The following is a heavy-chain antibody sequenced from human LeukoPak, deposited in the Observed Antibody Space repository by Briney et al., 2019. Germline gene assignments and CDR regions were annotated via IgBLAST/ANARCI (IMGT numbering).Heavy chain of an antibody. J-gene: IGHJ4*02. CDR2: FDPEDGET. Sequence: GASVKVSCKVSGYTLTELSMHWVRQAPGKELEWMGGFDPEDGETIYAQKLQGRVTMTEDTSTDTAYMELSSLRSEDSAVYYCATVLAAAGTLDYWGQGTLVTVSS. CDR1: GYTLTELS. D-gene: IGHD6-13*01. V-gene: IGHV1-24*01. CDR3: ATVLAAAGTLDY.